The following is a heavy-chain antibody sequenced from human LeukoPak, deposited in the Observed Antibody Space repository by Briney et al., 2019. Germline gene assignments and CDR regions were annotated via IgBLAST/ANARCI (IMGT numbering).Heavy chain of an antibody. CDR1: GFTVSSNC. D-gene: IGHD3-22*01. V-gene: IGHV3-66*01. CDR2: IYSGGST. Sequence: GGSLRLSCAASGFTVSSNCMSWVRQAPGKGLEWVSVIYSGGSTYYADSVKGRFTISRDNSKNTLYLQVNSLRAEDTAVYYCARAPKKTNSSGYYRYYYYMDVWGKGTTVTISS. J-gene: IGHJ6*03. CDR3: ARAPKKTNSSGYYRYYYYMDV.